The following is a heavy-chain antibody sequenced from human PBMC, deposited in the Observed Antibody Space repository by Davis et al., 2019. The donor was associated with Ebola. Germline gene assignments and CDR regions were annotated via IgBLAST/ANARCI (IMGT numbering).Heavy chain of an antibody. CDR1: GGSISNTNYY. D-gene: IGHD3-10*01. V-gene: IGHV4-39*02. J-gene: IGHJ4*02. CDR2: IYYSGST. CDR3: ASDYGSGFFDY. Sequence: SETLSLTCTVSGGSISNTNYYWDWIRQPPGKGLEWIGSIYYSGSTYYNPSLGSRVTISVDTSRQHFSLRLNSVTAADTALYYCASDYGSGFFDYWGQGTLVTVSS.